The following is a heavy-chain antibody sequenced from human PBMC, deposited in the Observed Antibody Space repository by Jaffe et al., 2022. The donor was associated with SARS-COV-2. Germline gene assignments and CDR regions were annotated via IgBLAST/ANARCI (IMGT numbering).Heavy chain of an antibody. D-gene: IGHD6-13*01. Sequence: EVQLVQSGAEVKKPGESLKISCKGSGYSFTSYWIGWVRQMPGKGLEWMGIIYPGDSDTRYSPSFQGQVTISADKSISTAYLQWSSLKASDTAMYYCARHADPPIAANDYYYGMDVWGQGTTVTVSS. CDR2: IYPGDSDT. CDR3: ARHADPPIAANDYYYGMDV. J-gene: IGHJ6*02. V-gene: IGHV5-51*01. CDR1: GYSFTSYW.